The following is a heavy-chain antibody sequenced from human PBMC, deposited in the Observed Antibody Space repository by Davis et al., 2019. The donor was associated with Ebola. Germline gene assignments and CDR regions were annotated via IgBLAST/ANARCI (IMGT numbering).Heavy chain of an antibody. CDR1: GYTFSNYG. CDR2: ISGYNGKT. V-gene: IGHV1-18*01. D-gene: IGHD3-3*02. Sequence: ASVKVSCKASGYTFSNYGITWVRQAPGQGLEWMGWISGYNGKTNYAQKFQDRVTVTTDTSTSTVYMELRSLRSDDTAVFYCARDGPFLAAAALIARFDYWGQGTPVTVSS. CDR3: ARDGPFLAAAALIARFDY. J-gene: IGHJ4*02.